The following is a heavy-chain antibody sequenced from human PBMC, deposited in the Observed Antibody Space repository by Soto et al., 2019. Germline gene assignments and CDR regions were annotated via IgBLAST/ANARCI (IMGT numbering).Heavy chain of an antibody. J-gene: IGHJ3*02. CDR2: INHSGST. CDR3: ARPGDCSGGSCYSEVTEIAFDI. CDR1: GGSFSGYY. D-gene: IGHD2-15*01. Sequence: QVQLQQWGAGLLKPSETLSLTCAVYGGSFSGYYWSWIRQPPGKGLEWIGEINHSGSTNYNPSLKSRVTISVDTSKNKFSLKLSSVTAADTAVYYCARPGDCSGGSCYSEVTEIAFDIWGQGTMVTVSS. V-gene: IGHV4-34*01.